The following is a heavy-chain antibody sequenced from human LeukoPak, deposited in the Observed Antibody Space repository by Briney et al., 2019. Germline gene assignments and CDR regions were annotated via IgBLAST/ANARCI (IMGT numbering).Heavy chain of an antibody. J-gene: IGHJ4*02. V-gene: IGHV3-64D*09. CDR1: GFTFSRYA. Sequence: PGGSLRLSCSVSGFTFSRYAMHWVRQAPGKGLEYVSAISINGGSTYYADSAKDRFPISRDNSKKTLYLQMSSLRAEATAVYYWVTDRVGTCGFDYWGQGTLVTVSS. CDR3: VTDRVGTCGFDY. CDR2: ISINGGST. D-gene: IGHD2-21*02.